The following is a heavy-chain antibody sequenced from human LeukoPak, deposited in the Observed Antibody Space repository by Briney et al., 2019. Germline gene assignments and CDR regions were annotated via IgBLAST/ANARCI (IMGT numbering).Heavy chain of an antibody. J-gene: IGHJ4*02. V-gene: IGHV3-53*01. CDR2: IYSDNT. CDR1: GFTVSSNS. CDR3: ARDGAYCGGDCANFDY. Sequence: PGGSLRLSCTVSGFTVSSNSMSWVRQAPGKGLEWVSFIYSDNTHYSDSVKGRFTISRDNSKNTLYLQMNSLRAEDTAVYYCARDGAYCGGDCANFDYWGQGTLDTVSS. D-gene: IGHD2-21*02.